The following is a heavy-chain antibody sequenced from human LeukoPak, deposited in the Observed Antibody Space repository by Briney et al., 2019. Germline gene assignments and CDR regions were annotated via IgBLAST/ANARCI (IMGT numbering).Heavy chain of an antibody. Sequence: ASVTVSCKASGYTFTSYDINWVRQAPGQGLEWMGWMNPNSGNTGYAQKFQGRVTITRNTSISTAYMELSSLRSEDTAVYYCARYSGSVDYWGQETLVTVSS. V-gene: IGHV1-8*01. J-gene: IGHJ4*02. CDR3: ARYSGSVDY. D-gene: IGHD3-10*01. CDR1: GYTFTSYD. CDR2: MNPNSGNT.